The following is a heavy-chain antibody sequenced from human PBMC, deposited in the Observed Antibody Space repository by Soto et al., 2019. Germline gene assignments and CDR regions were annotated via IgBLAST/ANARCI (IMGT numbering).Heavy chain of an antibody. J-gene: IGHJ4*02. D-gene: IGHD3-3*02. CDR2: ISLSGSTI. V-gene: IGHV3-48*03. CDR1: GFAFSNYE. CDR3: ARESFSASPNFFDY. Sequence: GGSLRLSCAASGFAFSNYEMNWVRQAPGKGLEWVSYISLSGSTIYYADSVKGRFTISRDDAKNSLYLQMDSLRADDTAVYYCARESFSASPNFFDYWGQGTLVTLSS.